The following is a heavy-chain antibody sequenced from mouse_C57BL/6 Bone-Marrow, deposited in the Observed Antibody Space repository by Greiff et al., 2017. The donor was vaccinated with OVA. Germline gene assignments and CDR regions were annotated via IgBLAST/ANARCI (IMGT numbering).Heavy chain of an antibody. D-gene: IGHD2-2*01. CDR3: ARSAYGYGYYAMDD. J-gene: IGHJ4*01. CDR1: GYTFTSYW. V-gene: IGHV1-53*01. Sequence: VQLQQPGTELVKPGASVKLSCKASGYTFTSYWMHWVKQRPGQGLEWIGNINPSNGGTNYNEKFKSKATLTVDKSSSTAYMQLSSLTSEYSAFDYCARSAYGYGYYAMDDWGKGTSVTVSS. CDR2: INPSNGGT.